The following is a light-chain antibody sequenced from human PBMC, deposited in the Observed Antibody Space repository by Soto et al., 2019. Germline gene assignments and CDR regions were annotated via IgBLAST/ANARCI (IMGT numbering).Light chain of an antibody. J-gene: IGKJ2*01. Sequence: EIVLTQSPGTLSLSPGERATLSCRASQSITSNFLAWYQQKPGQAPRLLIYGASTRAAGVPDRFSGSGSGTDFTLTITRLEPEDFAVYYCQQYGRSPLMYTFGQGTKLGF. CDR3: QQYGRSPLMYT. CDR1: QSITSNF. V-gene: IGKV3-20*01. CDR2: GAS.